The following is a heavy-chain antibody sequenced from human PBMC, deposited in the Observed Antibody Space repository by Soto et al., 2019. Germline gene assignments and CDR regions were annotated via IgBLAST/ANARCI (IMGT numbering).Heavy chain of an antibody. CDR2: ISAYNGNT. J-gene: IGHJ4*02. Sequence: GASVKVSCKASGYTFTSYGISWVRQAPGQGLEWMGWISAYNGNTNYAQKLQGRVTMTTDTSTSTAYMELRSLRSDDTAVYYCARDGPVIAVAGTDGLEFDYWGQGTLVTVSS. CDR3: ARDGPVIAVAGTDGLEFDY. V-gene: IGHV1-18*01. D-gene: IGHD6-19*01. CDR1: GYTFTSYG.